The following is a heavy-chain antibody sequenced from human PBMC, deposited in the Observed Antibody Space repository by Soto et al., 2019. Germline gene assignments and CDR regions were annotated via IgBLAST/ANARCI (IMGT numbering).Heavy chain of an antibody. CDR3: AREPPDFNSGFDF. J-gene: IGHJ4*02. CDR2: TYYRSKWIS. CDR1: GDSVSNNRAT. V-gene: IGHV6-1*01. D-gene: IGHD1-26*01. Sequence: SQTLSLTCAISGDSVSNNRATWNWIRQSPSGGLEWLGRTYYRSKWISDYAMSVKSRISINPDTSKNLISLHLNSVTPEDTAVYYCAREPPDFNSGFDFWGQGTPVTVSS.